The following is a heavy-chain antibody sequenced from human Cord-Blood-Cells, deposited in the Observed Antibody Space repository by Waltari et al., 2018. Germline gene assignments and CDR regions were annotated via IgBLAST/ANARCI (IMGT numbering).Heavy chain of an antibody. CDR3: ARGGIGIAAAGPAEYFQH. J-gene: IGHJ1*01. Sequence: QVQLQQWGAGLLKPSETLSLTCAVYGGSFSGYYWSWIRQPPGKGLEWIGEINHSGSTNYNPSRKSRVTISVDTSKNQFSLKLSSVTAADTAVYYCARGGIGIAAAGPAEYFQHWGQGTLVTVSS. CDR1: GGSFSGYY. CDR2: INHSGST. D-gene: IGHD6-13*01. V-gene: IGHV4-34*01.